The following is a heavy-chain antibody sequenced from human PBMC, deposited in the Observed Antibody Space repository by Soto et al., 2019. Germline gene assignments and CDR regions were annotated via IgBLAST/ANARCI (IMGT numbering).Heavy chain of an antibody. CDR1: GGTFSSYT. Sequence: QVQLVQSGAEVKKPGSSVKVSCKASGGTFSSYTISWVRQAPGQGLEWMGRIIPILGIANYAQKFQGRVTITADKSTSTAYMELSSLRSEDTAVYYCARDEIVVVPAAIDRPAKLGYWGQGTLVTVSS. D-gene: IGHD2-2*01. J-gene: IGHJ4*02. V-gene: IGHV1-69*08. CDR3: ARDEIVVVPAAIDRPAKLGY. CDR2: IIPILGIA.